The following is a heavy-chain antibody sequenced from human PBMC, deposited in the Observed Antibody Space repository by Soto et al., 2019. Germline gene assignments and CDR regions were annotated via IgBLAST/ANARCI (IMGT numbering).Heavy chain of an antibody. CDR2: IKQDGSEK. V-gene: IGHV3-7*01. CDR1: GFTFSSYW. Sequence: EVQLVESGGGLVQPGGSLRLSCAASGFTFSSYWMSWVRQAPGKGLEWVANIKQDGSEKYYVDSVKGRFTISRDNAKNSLYLQMSSLRAVDTAVYYCARTMITFGGVIVQSGFDYWGQGTLVTVSS. CDR3: ARTMITFGGVIVQSGFDY. D-gene: IGHD3-16*02. J-gene: IGHJ4*02.